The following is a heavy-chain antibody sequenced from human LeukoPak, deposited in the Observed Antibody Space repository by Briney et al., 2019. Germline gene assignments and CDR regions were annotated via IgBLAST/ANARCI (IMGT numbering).Heavy chain of an antibody. D-gene: IGHD4-17*01. CDR2: IIPILGIA. J-gene: IGHJ4*02. CDR3: ARDRNYGDFRLNY. Sequence: ASVKVSCEASGGTFSSYAISWVRQAPGQGLGWMGRIIPILGIANYAQKFQGRVTITADKSTSTAYMELSSLRSEDTAVYYCARDRNYGDFRLNYWGQGTLVTVSS. CDR1: GGTFSSYA. V-gene: IGHV1-69*04.